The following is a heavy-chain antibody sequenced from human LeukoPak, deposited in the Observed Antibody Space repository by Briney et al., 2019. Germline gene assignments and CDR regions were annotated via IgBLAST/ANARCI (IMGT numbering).Heavy chain of an antibody. J-gene: IGHJ4*02. V-gene: IGHV1-2*06. CDR1: GYGLGGYY. CDR2: INPDSGVT. D-gene: IGHD3-10*01. Sequence: GASVKVSCKASGYGLGGYYMHWVRQAPGQGLEWMGRINPDSGVTSYAQKFQGRVTMTRDTSISTVYMDLRSVRSDDTAVYYCAREAGGSGTYYIDYWGQGTLVTVSS. CDR3: AREAGGSGTYYIDY.